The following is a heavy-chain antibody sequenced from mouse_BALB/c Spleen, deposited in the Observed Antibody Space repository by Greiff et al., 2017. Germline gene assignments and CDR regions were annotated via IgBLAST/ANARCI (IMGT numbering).Heavy chain of an antibody. J-gene: IGHJ3*01. Sequence: EVKLQESGPGLVKPSQSLSLTCTVTGYSITSDYAWNWIRQFPGNKLEWMGYISYSGSTSYNPSLKSRISITRDTSKNQFFLQLNSVTTEDTATYYCARNGNYLACFAYWGQGTLVTVSA. CDR1: GYSITSDYA. CDR2: ISYSGST. D-gene: IGHD2-1*01. V-gene: IGHV3-2*02. CDR3: ARNGNYLACFAY.